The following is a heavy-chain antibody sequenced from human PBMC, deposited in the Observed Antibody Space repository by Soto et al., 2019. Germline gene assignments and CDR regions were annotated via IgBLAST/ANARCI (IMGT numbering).Heavy chain of an antibody. J-gene: IGHJ6*01. CDR2: IMPVFPTP. D-gene: IGHD3-3*02. CDR1: GGTFRTSA. Sequence: QVQLVQSGAEVKKPGSSVKVSCKTSGGTFRTSAISWVRQAPGQGREWMGGIMPVFPTPDYAQKFQGRVTSTGDESTSTDCMELSSRRSEDTAVEECAREKDRQQLGGNYYYIMDVWGQGTTVTVSS. CDR3: AREKDRQQLGGNYYYIMDV. V-gene: IGHV1-69*12.